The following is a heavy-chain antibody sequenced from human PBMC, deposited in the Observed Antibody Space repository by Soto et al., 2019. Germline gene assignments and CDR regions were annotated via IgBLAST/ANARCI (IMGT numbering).Heavy chain of an antibody. J-gene: IGHJ4*02. CDR3: TSGLGYNWNSGTPLDC. Sequence: EVRLVESGGGLVNPGGSLRLSFAASGFTYSNAWMSWIRQHPGKGLEWVGRIKSKADGGTTDYAAPVKGRFTISRDDSKKTLYMQMNSLKTEDTAVYYCTSGLGYNWNSGTPLDCWCQGTLVTVSS. CDR1: GFTYSNAW. CDR2: IKSKADGGTT. V-gene: IGHV3-15*01. D-gene: IGHD1-20*01.